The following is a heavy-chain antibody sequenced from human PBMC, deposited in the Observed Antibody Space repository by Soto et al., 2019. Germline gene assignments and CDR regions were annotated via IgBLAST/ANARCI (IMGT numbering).Heavy chain of an antibody. CDR2: IKRDGSEK. V-gene: IGHV3-7*01. Sequence: PGGSLRLSCAASGFTFSSYWMSWVRQAPGKGLEWVANIKRDGSEKYYVDSVKGRFTISRDNAKNSLYPQMNSLRAEDTAVYYCARDRYSYYDFWSGSLPYYYFGMDVWGQGTTVTVSS. CDR3: ARDRYSYYDFWSGSLPYYYFGMDV. CDR1: GFTFSSYW. D-gene: IGHD3-3*01. J-gene: IGHJ6*02.